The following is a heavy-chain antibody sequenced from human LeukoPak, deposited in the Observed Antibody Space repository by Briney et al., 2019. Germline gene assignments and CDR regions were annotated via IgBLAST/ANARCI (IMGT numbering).Heavy chain of an antibody. CDR2: MNPDSGGT. CDR1: GYTFIGHY. J-gene: IGHJ4*02. D-gene: IGHD3-22*01. V-gene: IGHV1-2*02. CDR3: ARDGGGYYDTVPYYFDY. Sequence: ASVKVSCKASGYTFIGHYIHWVRQAPGQGLEWMGWMNPDSGGTNYAQKFQDRVTMTRDTSISTAYMELSRLRSDDTAVYYCARDGGGYYDTVPYYFDYWGQGTLVTVSS.